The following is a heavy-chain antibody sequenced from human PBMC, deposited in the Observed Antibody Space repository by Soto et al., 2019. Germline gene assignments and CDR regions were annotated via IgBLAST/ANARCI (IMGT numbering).Heavy chain of an antibody. V-gene: IGHV5-10-1*01. CDR1: GYSLTSYW. Sequence: GESLKISGKGSGYSLTSYWISWVRQMPGKGLEWMGRIDPSDSYTNYSPSFRGHVTMSVDKSISTAYLQWSSLKASDTAIYYCASLTYYDFSRFDYWGQGTPVTVSS. CDR2: IDPSDSYT. D-gene: IGHD3-3*01. J-gene: IGHJ4*02. CDR3: ASLTYYDFSRFDY.